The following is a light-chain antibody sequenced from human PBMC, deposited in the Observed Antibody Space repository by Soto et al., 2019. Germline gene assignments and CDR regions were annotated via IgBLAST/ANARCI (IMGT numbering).Light chain of an antibody. V-gene: IGLV3-25*03. Sequence: SYELTQPPSVSVSTGQTARITCSGDALPKQYAYWYQQKPGQAPVLVIYKDSERPSGIPERFSGSSSGTTVTLTISGVQAEDEADYYCQSADSSGTYGVFGGGPKLTVL. CDR3: QSADSSGTYGV. J-gene: IGLJ2*01. CDR2: KDS. CDR1: ALPKQY.